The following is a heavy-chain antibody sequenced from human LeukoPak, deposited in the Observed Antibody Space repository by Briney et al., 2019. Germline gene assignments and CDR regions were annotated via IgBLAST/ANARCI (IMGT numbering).Heavy chain of an antibody. D-gene: IGHD4-23*01. Sequence: GGSLRLSCAASGFTFSDYYMSWIRQAPGKGLEWVSYISSSGGTTYYADTVMGRFTISRDNSKNTLYLQMNSLRAEDTAVYYCAKLQSDGLRTYYGMDVWGQGTTVTVSS. CDR2: ISSSGGTT. V-gene: IGHV3-11*01. CDR1: GFTFSDYY. CDR3: AKLQSDGLRTYYGMDV. J-gene: IGHJ6*02.